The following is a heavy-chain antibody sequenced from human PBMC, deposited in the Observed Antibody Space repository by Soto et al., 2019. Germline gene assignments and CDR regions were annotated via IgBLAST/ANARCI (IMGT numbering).Heavy chain of an antibody. V-gene: IGHV5-51*01. J-gene: IGHJ6*02. CDR1: GYSFTSYW. CDR2: VEPNDSDT. CDR3: ARPHGPSGYYYGLDV. Sequence: GESLKISCKGSGYSFTSYWIVWVRQMPGKGLEGMGVVEPNDSDTRYSPSFEGQVTISADKSITTAYLQWSSLKASDTAMYYCARPHGPSGYYYGLDVWGQGTTVTVSS. D-gene: IGHD3-10*01.